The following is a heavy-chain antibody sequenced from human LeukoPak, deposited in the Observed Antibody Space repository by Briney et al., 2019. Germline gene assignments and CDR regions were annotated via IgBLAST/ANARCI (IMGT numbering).Heavy chain of an antibody. J-gene: IGHJ5*02. CDR3: ARDSNVPEYSSGWRP. D-gene: IGHD6-19*01. CDR2: INPNSGGT. CDR1: GYTFTGYY. Sequence: GASVKVSCKASGYTFTGYYMHWARQAPGQGLEWMGWINPNSGGTNYAQKFQGRVTMTRDTSISTAYMELSRLRSDDTAVYYCARDSNVPEYSSGWRPWGQGTLVTVSS. V-gene: IGHV1-2*02.